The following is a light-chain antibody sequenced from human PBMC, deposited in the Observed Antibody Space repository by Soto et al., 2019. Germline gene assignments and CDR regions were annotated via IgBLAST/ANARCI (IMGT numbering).Light chain of an antibody. CDR2: DAY. J-gene: IGKJ1*01. Sequence: DIQMTQSPSILSASVGDRVTITCRASQSIRSWLAWYQQKPGKAPKLLIYDAYSLESGVPSRFSGRRSGTEFTLTISSLQPEDFATYYCLQDYIYPWTFGQGTKVDIK. CDR3: LQDYIYPWT. CDR1: QSIRSW. V-gene: IGKV1-5*01.